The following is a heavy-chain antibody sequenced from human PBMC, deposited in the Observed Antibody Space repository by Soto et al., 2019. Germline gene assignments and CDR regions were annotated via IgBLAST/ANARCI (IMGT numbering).Heavy chain of an antibody. CDR1: GFTLSSYA. V-gene: IGHV3-23*01. CDR2: ISGSGGST. D-gene: IGHD4-17*01. Sequence: PGGSLRLSCAASGFTLSSYAMSWVRQAPGQGLEWVSAISGSGGSTYYADSVKGRFTISRDNSKNTLYLQMNSLRAEDTAVYYCAKDNLGTYGDYFAAGYYYGMDVWGQGTTVTVSS. CDR3: AKDNLGTYGDYFAAGYYYGMDV. J-gene: IGHJ6*02.